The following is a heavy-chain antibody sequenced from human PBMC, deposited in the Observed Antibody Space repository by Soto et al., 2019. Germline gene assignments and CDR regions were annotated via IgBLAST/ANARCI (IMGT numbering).Heavy chain of an antibody. V-gene: IGHV2-70*01. J-gene: IGHJ6*02. CDR2: IDWDDDK. Sequence: GSGPTLVNPTQTLTLTCTFSGFSLSTSGMRVSWICQPPGKALEWLALIDWDDDKYYSTSLKTRLTISKDTSKNQVVLTMTNMDPVDTATYYCARSHSMAGGYYYYGMDVWGQGTTVTVSS. CDR1: GFSLSTSGMR. D-gene: IGHD3-10*02. CDR3: ARSHSMAGGYYYYGMDV.